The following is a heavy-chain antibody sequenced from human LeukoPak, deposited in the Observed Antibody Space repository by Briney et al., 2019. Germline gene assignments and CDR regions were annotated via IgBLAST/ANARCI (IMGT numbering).Heavy chain of an antibody. J-gene: IGHJ4*02. D-gene: IGHD5-12*01. V-gene: IGHV1-2*02. CDR1: GYTFTGYY. CDR2: INPNSGGT. CDR3: ARSELAYDYFDY. Sequence: ASVKVSCKASGYTFTGYYMHWVRQAPGQGLEWMGWINPNSGGTNYAQKFQGRVTMTRDTSISTAYMELSRLRSDDTAVYYCARSELAYDYFDYWGQGTLVTVSS.